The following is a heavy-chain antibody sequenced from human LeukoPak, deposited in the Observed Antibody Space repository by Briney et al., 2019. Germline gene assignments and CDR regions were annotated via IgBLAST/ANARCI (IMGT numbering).Heavy chain of an antibody. V-gene: IGHV3-30-3*01. Sequence: GRSLRLSCAASGFTFSSYAMHWVRQAPGKGLEWVAVISYDGSNKYYADSVKGRFTISRDNSKNTLYLQMNSLRAEDTAVYYCAKDGRVRLGTNPFDYWGQGTLVTVSS. J-gene: IGHJ4*02. CDR1: GFTFSSYA. CDR2: ISYDGSNK. D-gene: IGHD1-14*01. CDR3: AKDGRVRLGTNPFDY.